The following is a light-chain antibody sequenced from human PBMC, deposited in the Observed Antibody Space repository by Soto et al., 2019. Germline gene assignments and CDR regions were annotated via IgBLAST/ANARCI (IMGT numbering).Light chain of an antibody. J-gene: IGKJ1*01. CDR2: GAS. V-gene: IGKV3D-20*02. Sequence: EIVLTQSPATLSWSPGERATLSCRASQSVSSSYLAWYQQKPGQAPRLLIYGASSRATGIPDRFSGSGSGTDFTLTISSLEPEDFAVYYCQQRSNWPRTFGQGTKVDIK. CDR3: QQRSNWPRT. CDR1: QSVSSSY.